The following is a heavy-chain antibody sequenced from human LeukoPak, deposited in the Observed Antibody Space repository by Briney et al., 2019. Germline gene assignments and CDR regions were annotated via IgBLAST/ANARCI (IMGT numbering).Heavy chain of an antibody. V-gene: IGHV4-59*01. CDR2: TYYSGST. J-gene: IGHJ6*02. D-gene: IGHD3-22*01. CDR3: ARTTYYYDSSGYYYSGMDV. CDR1: GGSISSYY. Sequence: PSETLSLTCTVSGGSISSYYWSWIRQPPGKGLEWIGYTYYSGSTNYNPSLKSRVTISVDTSKNQFSLKLSSVTAADTAVYYCARTTYYYDSSGYYYSGMDVWGQGTTVTVSS.